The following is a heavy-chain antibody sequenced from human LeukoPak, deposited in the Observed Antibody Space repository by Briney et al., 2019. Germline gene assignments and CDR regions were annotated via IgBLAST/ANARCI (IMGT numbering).Heavy chain of an antibody. CDR3: ARGAGSSWPRVRLSQRYWYFDL. D-gene: IGHD6-13*01. V-gene: IGHV6-1*01. Sequence: SQTLSLTCAISGDSVSSNSAAWNWIRQSPSRGLEWLVRTYYRSKWYNDYAVSVKSRITINPDTSKNQFSLQLNSVTPEDTAVYYCARGAGSSWPRVRLSQRYWYFDLWGRGTLVTVSS. CDR2: TYYRSKWYN. CDR1: GDSVSSNSAA. J-gene: IGHJ2*01.